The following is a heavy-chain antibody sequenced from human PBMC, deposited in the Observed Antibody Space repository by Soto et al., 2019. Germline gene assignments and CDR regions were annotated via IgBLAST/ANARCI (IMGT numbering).Heavy chain of an antibody. V-gene: IGHV3-23*01. CDR1: VFAFGNYA. CDR3: AKGSLQWCSGYGPCYPLDL. D-gene: IGHD4-4*01. CDR2: ITDIGDNS. Sequence: GTLRLSCVGTVFAFGNYAVTWVRQAPGKGLECISAITDIGDNSIYAGSVRGRFTMSRDNSNNVVYLQMNSLRVEDSARYYCAKGSLQWCSGYGPCYPLDLWGQGAPVTVPS. J-gene: IGHJ5*02.